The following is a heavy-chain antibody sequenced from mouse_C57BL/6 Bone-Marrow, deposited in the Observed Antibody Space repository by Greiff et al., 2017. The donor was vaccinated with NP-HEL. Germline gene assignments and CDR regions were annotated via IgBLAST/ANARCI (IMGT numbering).Heavy chain of an antibody. D-gene: IGHD3-2*02. CDR1: GYTFTSYG. Sequence: VQLQQSGAELARPGASVKLSCKASGYTFTSYGISWVKQRTGQGLEWIGEIYPRSGNTYYNEKFKGKATLTADKSSSTAYMELRSLTSEDSAVYFCARSQLRSHFDYWGQGTTLTVSS. J-gene: IGHJ2*01. CDR3: ARSQLRSHFDY. CDR2: IYPRSGNT. V-gene: IGHV1-81*01.